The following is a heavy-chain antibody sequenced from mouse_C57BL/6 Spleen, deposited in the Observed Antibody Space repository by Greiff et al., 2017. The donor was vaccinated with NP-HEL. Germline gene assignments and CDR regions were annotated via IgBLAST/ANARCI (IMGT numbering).Heavy chain of an antibody. CDR2: ISNGGGST. Sequence: EVQLVESGGGLVQPGGSLKLSCAASGFTFSDYYMYWVRQTPEKRLEWVAYISNGGGSTYYPDTVKGRFTISRDNAKNTLYLQMSRLKSEDTAMYYCARQNYYGTYFDVWGTGTTVTVSS. CDR3: ARQNYYGTYFDV. D-gene: IGHD1-1*01. J-gene: IGHJ1*03. V-gene: IGHV5-12*01. CDR1: GFTFSDYY.